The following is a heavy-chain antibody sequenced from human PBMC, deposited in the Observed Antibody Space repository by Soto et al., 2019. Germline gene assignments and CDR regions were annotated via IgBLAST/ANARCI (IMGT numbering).Heavy chain of an antibody. Sequence: ASVKVSCKASGYSFSSYGISWVRQAPGQGLEWLGWISPYNDDTKYAQNLQGRASMTTDTSTRTAYMHLRSLRSDDTAVYYCARGGYYDSSGSRNYHYYGMDVWGQGTTVTVSS. CDR3: ARGGYYDSSGSRNYHYYGMDV. V-gene: IGHV1-18*01. J-gene: IGHJ6*02. CDR2: ISPYNDDT. D-gene: IGHD3-22*01. CDR1: GYSFSSYG.